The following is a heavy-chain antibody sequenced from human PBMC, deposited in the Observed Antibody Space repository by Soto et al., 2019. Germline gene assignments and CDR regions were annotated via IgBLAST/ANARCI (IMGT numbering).Heavy chain of an antibody. Sequence: GESLKISCKGSGHSFTSYWIGWVRQMPGKGLEWMGIIYPGDSYTNYSPSFQGHVTISADKSISTAYLQWSSLKASDTAMYYCASALGYCSSTSCYGGIYYYYYGMDVWGRG. CDR2: IYPGDSYT. CDR1: GHSFTSYW. D-gene: IGHD2-2*01. V-gene: IGHV5-51*01. J-gene: IGHJ6*01. CDR3: ASALGYCSSTSCYGGIYYYYYGMDV.